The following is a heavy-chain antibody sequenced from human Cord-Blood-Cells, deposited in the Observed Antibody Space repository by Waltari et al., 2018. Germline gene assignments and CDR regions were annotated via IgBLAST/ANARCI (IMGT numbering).Heavy chain of an antibody. J-gene: IGHJ4*02. CDR1: GYTFTSYD. V-gene: IGHV1-8*01. Sequence: QVQLVQSGAEVKKPGDSVKVSCKASGYTFTSYDFNWVRPATGQGLEWMGWMNPNSGNTGYAQKFQGRVTMTRNTSISTAYMELSSLRSEDTAVYYCARGSSESFSGAFDYWGQGTLVTVSS. CDR2: MNPNSGNT. D-gene: IGHD3-16*02. CDR3: ARGSSESFSGAFDY.